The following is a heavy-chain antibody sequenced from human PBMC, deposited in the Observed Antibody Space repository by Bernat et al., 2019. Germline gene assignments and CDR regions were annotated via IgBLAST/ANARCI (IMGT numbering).Heavy chain of an antibody. D-gene: IGHD1-26*01. Sequence: EVQLVESGGGLVQPGGSLKLSCAASGFTFSGSAMHWVRQASGKGLEWVGRIRSKANSYATAYAASVKGRFTISRDDSKNTTYLQMNSLKTEDTAVYFCTGGSLYYFAYWGQGTLVTVSS. CDR2: IRSKANSYAT. CDR1: GFTFSGSA. J-gene: IGHJ4*02. CDR3: TGGSLYYFAY. V-gene: IGHV3-73*01.